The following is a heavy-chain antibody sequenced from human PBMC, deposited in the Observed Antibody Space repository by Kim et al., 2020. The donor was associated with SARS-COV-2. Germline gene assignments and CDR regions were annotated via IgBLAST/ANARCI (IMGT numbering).Heavy chain of an antibody. CDR1: GGSISSSSYY. CDR3: ARTPRYYYDSSGYHWYFDL. Sequence: SETLSLTCTVSGGSISSSSYYWGWIRQPPGKGLEWIGSIYYSGSTYYNPSLKSRVTISVDTSKNQFSLKLSSVTAADTAVYYCARTPRYYYDSSGYHWYFDLWGRGTLVTVSS. CDR2: IYYSGST. V-gene: IGHV4-39*07. J-gene: IGHJ2*01. D-gene: IGHD3-22*01.